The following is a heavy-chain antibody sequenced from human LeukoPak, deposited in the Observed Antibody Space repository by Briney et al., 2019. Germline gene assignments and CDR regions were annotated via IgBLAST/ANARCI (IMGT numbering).Heavy chain of an antibody. V-gene: IGHV4-34*01. CDR1: GGSFSGYY. CDR3: ARVRPSYSSGYQIRPGPFDY. J-gene: IGHJ4*02. CDR2: INHSGST. D-gene: IGHD3-22*01. Sequence: SETLSLTCAVYGGSFSGYYWSWVRQPPGKGLEGRGEINHSGSTNYNPSLKSRITISVDTSKNQFSLKLSSVPAADTAVYYCARVRPSYSSGYQIRPGPFDYWGQGTLVTVSS.